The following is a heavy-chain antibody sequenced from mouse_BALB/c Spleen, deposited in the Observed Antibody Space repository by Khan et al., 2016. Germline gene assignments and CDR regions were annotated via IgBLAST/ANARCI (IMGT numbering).Heavy chain of an antibody. CDR2: ISYSGST. D-gene: IGHD4-1*01. V-gene: IGHV3-2*02. CDR1: GYSITSDYA. J-gene: IGHJ3*01. Sequence: EVQLQESGPGLVKPSQSLSLTCTVTGYSITSDYAWNWIRQFPGNKLEWMGYISYSGSTSYNPSLKSRISITRDTSKNQIFLRLNSVTTEDTATYYCTGELGWFAYWDRGTLVTVSA. CDR3: TGELGWFAY.